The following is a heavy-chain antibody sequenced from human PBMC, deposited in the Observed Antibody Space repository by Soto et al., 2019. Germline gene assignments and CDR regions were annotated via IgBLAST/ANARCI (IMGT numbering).Heavy chain of an antibody. CDR1: GGTFTSYA. D-gene: IGHD2-15*01. V-gene: IGHV1-69*01. CDR3: ARSQGGSSSLDIYYYYYYGMDV. Sequence: QVQLVQSGAEVKKPGSSVKVSCKPPGGTFTSYAISWVRQAPGQGLEWMGGIIPIFGTENYAQKFQGRVTITADESTSTGYMELSSLRSEDTAVYYCARSQGGSSSLDIYYYYYYGMDVWGQGTTVTVSS. CDR2: IIPIFGTE. J-gene: IGHJ6*02.